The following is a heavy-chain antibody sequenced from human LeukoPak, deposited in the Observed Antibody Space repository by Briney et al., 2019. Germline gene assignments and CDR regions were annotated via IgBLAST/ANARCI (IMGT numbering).Heavy chain of an antibody. Sequence: GGYLRLSCAASGFTFSSYAMSWVRHAPGKGLEWVSAISGSGGCTYYADSVKGRFTISRDNSKNTLYLQMNSLRAEDTAVYYCAKGSYLWVLNDAFDIWGQGTMVTVSS. CDR3: AKGSYLWVLNDAFDI. V-gene: IGHV3-23*01. CDR1: GFTFSSYA. D-gene: IGHD3-10*01. CDR2: ISGSGGCT. J-gene: IGHJ3*02.